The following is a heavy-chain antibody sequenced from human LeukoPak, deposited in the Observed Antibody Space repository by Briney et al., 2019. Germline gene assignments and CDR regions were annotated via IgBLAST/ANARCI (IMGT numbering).Heavy chain of an antibody. Sequence: GGSLRLSCAASGFTFSSYWMHWVPQAPGKGLVWVSRINSDGSSTSYADSVKGRFNISRHNAKNTLSLQMNSLRAEDTAVYYCASTNWGFYGYWGQGTLVTVSS. CDR1: GFTFSSYW. V-gene: IGHV3-74*01. CDR3: ASTNWGFYGY. D-gene: IGHD7-27*01. CDR2: INSDGSST. J-gene: IGHJ4*02.